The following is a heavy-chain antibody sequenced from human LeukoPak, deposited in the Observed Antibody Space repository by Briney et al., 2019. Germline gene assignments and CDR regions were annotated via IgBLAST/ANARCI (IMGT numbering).Heavy chain of an antibody. D-gene: IGHD6-13*01. V-gene: IGHV3-23*01. J-gene: IGHJ4*02. CDR3: AKVGSPKRPYSSSWYGYYFDY. CDR1: GFTFSSYA. CDR2: ISGSGGST. Sequence: GGSLRLSCAASGFTFSSYAMSWVRQAPGKGLEWVSAISGSGGSTYYADSVKGRFTISRDNSKNTLYLQMNSLRAEDTAVYYCAKVGSPKRPYSSSWYGYYFDYWGQGTLVTVSS.